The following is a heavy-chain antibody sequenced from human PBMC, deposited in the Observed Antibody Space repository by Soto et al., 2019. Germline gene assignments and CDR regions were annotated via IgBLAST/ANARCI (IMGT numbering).Heavy chain of an antibody. V-gene: IGHV3-30*18. D-gene: IGHD4-17*01. J-gene: IGHJ6*02. Sequence: GGSLRLSCAASGFTFSSYGMHWVRRAPGKGLEWVAVISYGGIDKYYGSSVKGRFTTSRDSSKNTLYLQMDSLSSEDTAVYYCAKGSYGGKYGMDVWGQGTTVTVSS. CDR3: AKGSYGGKYGMDV. CDR2: ISYGGIDK. CDR1: GFTFSSYG.